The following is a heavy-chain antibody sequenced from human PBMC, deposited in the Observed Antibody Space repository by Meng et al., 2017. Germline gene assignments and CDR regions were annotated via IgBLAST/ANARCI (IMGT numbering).Heavy chain of an antibody. Sequence: SVKVSCKASGGTFSSYSIIWVRQAPGQGLVWMGGIIPIFGIANYAQKFQGRVTITADESTSTAYMELSSLRTEDTAVYYCATPTKAAAGKNDYYYGMDVWGQGTTVTVSS. J-gene: IGHJ6*02. CDR3: ATPTKAAAGKNDYYYGMDV. CDR1: GGTFSSYS. D-gene: IGHD6-13*01. V-gene: IGHV1-69*13. CDR2: IIPIFGIA.